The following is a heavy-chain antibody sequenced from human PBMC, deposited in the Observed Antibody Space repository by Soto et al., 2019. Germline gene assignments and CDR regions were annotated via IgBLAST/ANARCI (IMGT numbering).Heavy chain of an antibody. CDR2: IFGSGGGI. CDR1: GFTFRTYA. V-gene: IGHV3-23*01. Sequence: GGSLRLSCAASGFTFRTYAMSWVRQAPGEGLEWVSGIFGSGGGISYADSVKGRFSIPRDNSNNMLYLQMHSLRAEDTAVYYCAKVRQPDGRWPFDHWGQGTLVTVSS. D-gene: IGHD2-8*01. J-gene: IGHJ4*02. CDR3: AKVRQPDGRWPFDH.